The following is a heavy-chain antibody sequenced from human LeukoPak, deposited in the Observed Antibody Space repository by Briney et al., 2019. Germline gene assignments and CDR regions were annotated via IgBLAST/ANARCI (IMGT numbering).Heavy chain of an antibody. V-gene: IGHV2-5*02. CDR2: ISWDDDN. D-gene: IGHD5-12*01. CDR1: GFSLSTTVVG. CDR3: AHTGGYDSFDY. J-gene: IGHJ4*02. Sequence: CGPTLVKPTQTLTLTCTFSGFSLSTTVVGVGWIRQPPGKALELLSLISWDDDNRYSPSLKSRLNITKDTPKNQVVLTMTNMDPVDTATYYCAHTGGYDSFDYWGQGTLVTVSS.